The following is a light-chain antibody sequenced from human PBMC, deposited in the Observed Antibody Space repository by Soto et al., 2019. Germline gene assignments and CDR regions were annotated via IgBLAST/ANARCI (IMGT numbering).Light chain of an antibody. CDR3: SSYTSSSTLV. CDR1: SSDVGGYDY. CDR2: DVS. V-gene: IGLV2-14*01. Sequence: QSALTQPASVSGSPGQSITISCTGTSSDVGGYDYVSWYQQHAGKAPKVMINDVSNRPSGVSNRFSGSKSGNTASLTISGLQAEDEADYYCSSYTSSSTLVFGGGTQLTVL. J-gene: IGLJ2*01.